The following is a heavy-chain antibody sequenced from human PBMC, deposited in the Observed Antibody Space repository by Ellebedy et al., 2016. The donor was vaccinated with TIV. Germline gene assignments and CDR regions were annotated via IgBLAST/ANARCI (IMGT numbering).Heavy chain of an antibody. V-gene: IGHV1-46*01. CDR2: IDPSGGST. Sequence: ASVKVSCKAFGYTVTKYYVHWVRQAPGQGLEWVGIIDPSGGSTTYAQKFQGRVTMTSDTSINTVYMELSSLRSEDTAIYYCARKYYFDYWGQGTLVTVSS. CDR1: GYTVTKYY. J-gene: IGHJ4*02. CDR3: ARKYYFDY.